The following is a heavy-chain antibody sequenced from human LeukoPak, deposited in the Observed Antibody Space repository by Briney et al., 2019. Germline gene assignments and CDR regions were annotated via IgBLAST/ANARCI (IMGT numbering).Heavy chain of an antibody. CDR1: GGTFSSYA. J-gene: IGHJ4*02. CDR3: ATGPPAIFGVVPLED. D-gene: IGHD3-3*01. Sequence: SVKVSCKASGGTFSSYAISWVRQAPGQGLEWMGGIIPIFGTANYAQKFQGRVTITTDESTSTAYMELSSLRSEDTAVYYCATGPPAIFGVVPLEDWGQGTLVTVSS. CDR2: IIPIFGTA. V-gene: IGHV1-69*05.